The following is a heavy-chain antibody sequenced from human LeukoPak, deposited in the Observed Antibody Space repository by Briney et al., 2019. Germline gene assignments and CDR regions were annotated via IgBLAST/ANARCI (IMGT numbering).Heavy chain of an antibody. CDR1: GGSISSYY. J-gene: IGHJ3*02. D-gene: IGHD4-17*01. CDR2: IYYSGST. CDR3: TREYGFMTTVFHAFDI. V-gene: IGHV4-59*12. Sequence: SETLSLTCTVSGGSISSYYWSWIRQPPGKGLEWIGYIYYSGSTNYNPSLKSRVTISVDTSKNQFSLKLSSVTAADTAIYYCTREYGFMTTVFHAFDIWGQGTMVTVSS.